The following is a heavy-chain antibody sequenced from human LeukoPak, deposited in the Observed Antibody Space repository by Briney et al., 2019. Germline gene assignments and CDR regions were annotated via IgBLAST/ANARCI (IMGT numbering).Heavy chain of an antibody. J-gene: IGHJ5*02. V-gene: IGHV1-2*02. CDR3: ARDRVPYYDSSGYYPPPGWFDP. CDR1: GYTFTGYY. CDR2: INPNSGGT. D-gene: IGHD3-22*01. Sequence: ASVKVSCKASGYTFTGYYMHWVRQAPGQGLEWMGWINPNSGGTNYAQKFQGRVTMTRDTSISTAYMELSRLRSDDTAVYYCARDRVPYYDSSGYYPPPGWFDPWGQGTLDTVSS.